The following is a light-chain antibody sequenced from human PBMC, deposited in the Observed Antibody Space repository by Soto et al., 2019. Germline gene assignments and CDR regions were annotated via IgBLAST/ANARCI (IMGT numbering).Light chain of an antibody. V-gene: IGLV1-40*01. J-gene: IGLJ1*01. CDR3: QSYDSSLSGYV. CDR1: SSNIGAGYD. Sequence: QSVLTQPPSVSGAPGQRVTISCTGSSSNIGAGYDVHWYQQLPGTAPTLLIYDNNNRPAGVPDRFSGSKSGTSASLAITGLQAEDEADYYCQSYDSSLSGYVFGTGTKLTVL. CDR2: DNN.